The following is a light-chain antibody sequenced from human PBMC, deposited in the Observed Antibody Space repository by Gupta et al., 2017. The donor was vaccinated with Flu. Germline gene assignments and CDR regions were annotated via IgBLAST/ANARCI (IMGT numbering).Light chain of an antibody. Sequence: EIGLTQFPATLSLSPGERATLSCRASQSVSSYLAWYHQQPGQAPRLLIYDASNRAAGIPARFSGSGCGTDFILTIISLEPEDFVVYYCQQRSNWPPYSFGQGTKLEIK. CDR2: DAS. J-gene: IGKJ2*03. V-gene: IGKV3-11*01. CDR3: QQRSNWPPYS. CDR1: QSVSSY.